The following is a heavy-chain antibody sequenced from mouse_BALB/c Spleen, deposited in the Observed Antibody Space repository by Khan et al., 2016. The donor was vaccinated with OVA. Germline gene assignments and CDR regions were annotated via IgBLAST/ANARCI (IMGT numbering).Heavy chain of an antibody. CDR2: INSNGGST. Sequence: EVELVESGGGLVQPGGSLKLSCAAVGFTFSSYGMSWVRQTPDKRLELVATINSNGGSTYYPDSVKGRFTISRDNAKNTLYLQMSSLKSEDTAMYYCARMARTINWGQGTTLTVSS. V-gene: IGHV5-6-3*01. J-gene: IGHJ2*01. CDR1: GFTFSSYG. CDR3: ARMARTIN.